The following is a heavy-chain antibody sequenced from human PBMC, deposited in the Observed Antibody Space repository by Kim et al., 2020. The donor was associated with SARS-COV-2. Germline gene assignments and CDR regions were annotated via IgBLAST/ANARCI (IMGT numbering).Heavy chain of an antibody. CDR2: FIPLFGTA. D-gene: IGHD6-6*01. J-gene: IGHJ4*02. V-gene: IGHV1-69*05. Sequence: SVKVSCKASGGTFSSNAFNWVRQAPGQGLEWIGGFIPLFGTANYAQRFQGRVTVTTDESTSTAYMEPNSLRSEDTAVYYCARDPGYSSSSGDYCGQGTL. CDR1: GGTFSSNA. CDR3: ARDPGYSSSSGDY.